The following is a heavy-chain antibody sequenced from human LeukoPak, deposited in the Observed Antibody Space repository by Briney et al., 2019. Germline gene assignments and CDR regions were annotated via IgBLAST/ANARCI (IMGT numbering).Heavy chain of an antibody. CDR2: ISWNSGSI. Sequence: GGSLRLSCAASGFNFDDYAMHWVRQAPGKGLEWVSGISWNSGSIGYADSVKGRFTISRDNAKNSLYLQMNSLRAEDTALYYCAKDITGVTYYDILTGLDYWGQGTLVTVSS. J-gene: IGHJ4*02. V-gene: IGHV3-9*01. CDR1: GFNFDDYA. D-gene: IGHD3-9*01. CDR3: AKDITGVTYYDILTGLDY.